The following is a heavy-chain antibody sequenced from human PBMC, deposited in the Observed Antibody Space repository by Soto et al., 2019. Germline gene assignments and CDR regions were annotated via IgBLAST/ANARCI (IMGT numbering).Heavy chain of an antibody. V-gene: IGHV4-39*01. Sequence: SETLSLTCTVSGDSIISSDFYGGWVRQPPGKRLEWIGSIFYLGSSYYNPSLKSRVTMSVDTSKNQFSLRLRSVTAADTALYFCARHSLALRKNNWFDPGGQGIMVTAPQ. J-gene: IGHJ5*02. CDR2: IFYLGSS. CDR3: ARHSLALRKNNWFDP. CDR1: GDSIISSDFY. D-gene: IGHD3-3*02.